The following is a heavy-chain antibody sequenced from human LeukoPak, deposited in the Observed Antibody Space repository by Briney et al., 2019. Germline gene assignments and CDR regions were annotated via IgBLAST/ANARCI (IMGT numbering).Heavy chain of an antibody. CDR3: TRGETMDV. V-gene: IGHV3-7*01. J-gene: IGHJ6*03. CDR1: GFTFETYW. D-gene: IGHD5-24*01. Sequence: PGGSLRLSCEVSGFTFETYWMSWVRQAPGKGLEWVANIDEDGNEEHYVRSVKGRFAISRDNAKNLVYLQMNSLRVDDTAVYYCTRGETMDVWGKGTTVTVSS. CDR2: IDEDGNEE.